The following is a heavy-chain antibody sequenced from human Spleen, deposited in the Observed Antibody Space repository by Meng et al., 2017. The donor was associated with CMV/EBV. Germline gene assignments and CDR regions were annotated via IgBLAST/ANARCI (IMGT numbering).Heavy chain of an antibody. D-gene: IGHD6-13*01. CDR3: ARGIAALY. Sequence: GESLKISCAASGFAFTDYYMSWIRQAPGKGLEWVSYISSAHSTIYYADSVKGRFTISRDNAKNSLYLQMNSLRAADTAVYYCARGIAALYWGQGTLVTVSS. CDR1: GFAFTDYY. J-gene: IGHJ4*02. CDR2: ISSAHSTI. V-gene: IGHV3-11*01.